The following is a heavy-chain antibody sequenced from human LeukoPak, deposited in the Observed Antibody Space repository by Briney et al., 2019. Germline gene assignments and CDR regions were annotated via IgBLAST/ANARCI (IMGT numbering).Heavy chain of an antibody. CDR2: IYSGGST. CDR1: GFTVSSNY. Sequence: TGGSLRLPCAASGFTVSSNYMSWVRQAPGKGLEWVSVIYSGGSTYYADSVKGRFTISRDNSKNTLYLQMSSLRAEDTAVYYCASTYCGRTACYRFDYWGQGTLVTVSS. V-gene: IGHV3-53*01. CDR3: ASTYCGRTACYRFDY. J-gene: IGHJ4*02. D-gene: IGHD2-2*01.